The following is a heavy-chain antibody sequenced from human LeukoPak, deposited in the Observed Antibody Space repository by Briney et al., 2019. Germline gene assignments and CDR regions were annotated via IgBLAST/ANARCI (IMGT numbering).Heavy chain of an antibody. CDR2: ISVYP. V-gene: IGHV3-23*05. CDR1: VFSFNTFA. CDR3: TKDSQGSYDGFWYGTYGMDV. Sequence: GGSLRLSCVASVFSFNTFALTWVRQAPGKGLEWVSTISVYPHYADSVRGRFTISRDNSRKTVFLQMNSLTPEDAATYYCTKDSQGSYDGFWYGTYGMDVWGQGTTVTVSS. D-gene: IGHD3-16*01. J-gene: IGHJ6*02.